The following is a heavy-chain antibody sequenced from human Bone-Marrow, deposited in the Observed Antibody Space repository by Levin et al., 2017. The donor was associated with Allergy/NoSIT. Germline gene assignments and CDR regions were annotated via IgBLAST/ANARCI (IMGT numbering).Heavy chain of an antibody. CDR1: GFIFSKYG. CDR2: ISHDGGNK. D-gene: IGHD3-22*01. J-gene: IGHJ4*02. Sequence: SCAGSGFIFSKYGMHWVRQAPGKGLECVAVISHDGGNKYYADSVKGRFIISRDNSKKTLFLQMDSLRAEDTAVYFCARDRYYFGGSAYNDPTYYFDYWGQGTLVTVSS. V-gene: IGHV3-30*03. CDR3: ARDRYYFGGSAYNDPTYYFDY.